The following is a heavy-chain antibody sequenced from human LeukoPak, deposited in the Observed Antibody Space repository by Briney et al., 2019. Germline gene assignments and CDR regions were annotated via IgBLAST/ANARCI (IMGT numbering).Heavy chain of an antibody. CDR1: SDSISPYY. CDR2: VYYSGST. CDR3: ARSEEMAALFDY. V-gene: IGHV4-59*01. Sequence: SETLSLTCTVSSDSISPYYWSWIRQSPGTGLEWIGCVYYSGSTTYNPSLKSRVTISIDTSKNQFSLKLTSVTAADTAMYYYARSEEMAALFDYWGQGTLVTVSS. D-gene: IGHD5-24*01. J-gene: IGHJ4*02.